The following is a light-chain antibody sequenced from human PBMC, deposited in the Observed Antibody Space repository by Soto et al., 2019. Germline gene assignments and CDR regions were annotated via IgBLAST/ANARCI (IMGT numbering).Light chain of an antibody. CDR1: QTIYSN. J-gene: IGKJ1*01. Sequence: IHMTQSPATPSVSPGERATLSCRASQTIYSNVAWYQQRPGQAPRLLIYRASARATGIPARFSGSGSGTEFTLTIGSLQSEDSAVYYCQQYQNLWTFGQGTKVDIK. V-gene: IGKV3-15*01. CDR2: RAS. CDR3: QQYQNLWT.